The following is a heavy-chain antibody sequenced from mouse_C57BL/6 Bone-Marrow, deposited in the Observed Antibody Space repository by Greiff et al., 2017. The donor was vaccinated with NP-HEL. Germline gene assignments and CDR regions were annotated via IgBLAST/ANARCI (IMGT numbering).Heavy chain of an antibody. CDR1: GFTFSSYA. Sequence: DVQLVESGGGLVKPGGSLKLSCAASGFTFSSYAMSWVRQTPEKRLEWVATISDGGSYTYYPDNVKGRFTISRDNAKNNLYLQMSHLKSEDTAMYYCARDRYEYYAMDYWGQGTSVTVSS. CDR2: ISDGGSYT. J-gene: IGHJ4*01. CDR3: ARDRYEYYAMDY. V-gene: IGHV5-4*01. D-gene: IGHD2-12*01.